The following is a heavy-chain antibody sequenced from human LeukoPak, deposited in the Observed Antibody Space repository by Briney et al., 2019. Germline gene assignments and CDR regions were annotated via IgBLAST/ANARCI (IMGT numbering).Heavy chain of an antibody. V-gene: IGHV4-39*01. CDR2: IYYSGST. CDR1: GLSLSISSYY. D-gene: IGHD6-19*01. J-gene: IGHJ4*02. Sequence: SETLSLPCTVSGLSLSISSYYWGSIRQPPGKGLEWIWSIYYSGSTYYNPSLKSRVTISVDTSKNQFSLKLSSVNAADTAVYYCARGYSSGIDYWGQGTLVTVSS. CDR3: ARGYSSGIDY.